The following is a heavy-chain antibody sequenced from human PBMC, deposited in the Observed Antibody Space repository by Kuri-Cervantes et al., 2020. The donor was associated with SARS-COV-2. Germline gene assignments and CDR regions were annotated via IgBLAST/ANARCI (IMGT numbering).Heavy chain of an antibody. Sequence: ASVKVSCKASGYTFTDNDINWVRQASGQGLEWMGWINPNSGGTNYAQKFQGRVTMTRDTSISTAYMELSRLRSDDTAVYYCARSQYNTYGFYYWGQGTLVTVSS. V-gene: IGHV1-2*02. D-gene: IGHD5-18*01. CDR2: INPNSGGT. CDR3: ARSQYNTYGFYY. J-gene: IGHJ4*02. CDR1: GYTFTDND.